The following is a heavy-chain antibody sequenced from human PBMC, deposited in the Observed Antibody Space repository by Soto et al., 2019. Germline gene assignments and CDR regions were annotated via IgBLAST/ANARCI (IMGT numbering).Heavy chain of an antibody. CDR3: ARHHTSCGWPRGN. CDR2: IYYSGST. V-gene: IGHV4-39*01. D-gene: IGHD6-19*01. Sequence: PSQMLSLTCTVSGGTISSSSYYWGWISQPPGKGLEWIGSIYYSGSTYYNPSLKSRVTISVDTSKNQFSLKLSSVTAADTSVYYCARHHTSCGWPRGNWAQATLDPVSS. CDR1: GGTISSSSYY. J-gene: IGHJ4*02.